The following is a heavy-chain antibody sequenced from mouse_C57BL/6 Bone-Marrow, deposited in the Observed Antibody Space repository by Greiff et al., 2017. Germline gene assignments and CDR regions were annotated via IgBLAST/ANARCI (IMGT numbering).Heavy chain of an antibody. D-gene: IGHD2-3*01. CDR2: INPNNGGT. Sequence: EVQLQQSGPELVKPGASVKISCKASGYTFTDYYMNWVKQSPGKSLEWIGDINPNNGGTSYNQKFKGKATLTVDKSSSTAYMELRSLTSEDSAVYYCARGSGYYKGFDYWGKGTTLTVAS. CDR3: ARGSGYYKGFDY. CDR1: GYTFTDYY. J-gene: IGHJ2*01. V-gene: IGHV1-26*01.